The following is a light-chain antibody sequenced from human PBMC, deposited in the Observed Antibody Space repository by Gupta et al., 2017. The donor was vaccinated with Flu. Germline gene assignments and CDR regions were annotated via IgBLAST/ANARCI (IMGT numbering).Light chain of an antibody. CDR2: GAS. J-gene: IGKJ1*01. V-gene: IGKV3-15*01. CDR3: QQHNIGRT. Sequence: SPATLSVSPGESATLSCRASQTVGINLAWYQQKPGQVPRGIIYGASTRATGVPVRFSGRGSGTEFTLTISSLQSEDFAVYYCQQHNIGRTFGQGTKVEIK. CDR1: QTVGIN.